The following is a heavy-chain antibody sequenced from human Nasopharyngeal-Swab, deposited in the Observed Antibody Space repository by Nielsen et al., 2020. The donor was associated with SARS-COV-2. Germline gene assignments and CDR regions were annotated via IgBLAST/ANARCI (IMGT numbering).Heavy chain of an antibody. CDR2: IYTSGST. D-gene: IGHD6-13*01. CDR3: ARIAAAGFYYYFDY. V-gene: IGHV4-4*07. J-gene: IGHJ4*02. Sequence: SETLSLTCTVFGGSISSYYWSWIRQPAGKGLEWIGRIYTSGSTNYNPSLKSRVTMSVDTSKNQFSLKLSSVTAADTAVYYCARIAAAGFYYYFDYWGQGTLVTVSS. CDR1: GGSISSYY.